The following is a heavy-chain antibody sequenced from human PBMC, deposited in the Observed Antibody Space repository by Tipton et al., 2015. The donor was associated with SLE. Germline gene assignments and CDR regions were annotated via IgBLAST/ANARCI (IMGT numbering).Heavy chain of an antibody. D-gene: IGHD1-26*01. CDR3: AREGGWDTLVDY. Sequence: TLSLTCTVSGGSLSNYYWGWIRQPPGKGVEWIGYIYSSVDTNYNPSLKRRATISVDTSKNLFSLILTAVTAADTAVYYCAREGGWDTLVDYWGQGTMVTVSS. V-gene: IGHV4-4*08. CDR2: IYSSVDT. CDR1: GGSLSNYY. J-gene: IGHJ4*02.